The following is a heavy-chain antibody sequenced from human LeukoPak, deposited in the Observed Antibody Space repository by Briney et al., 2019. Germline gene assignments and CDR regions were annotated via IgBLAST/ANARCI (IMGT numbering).Heavy chain of an antibody. CDR3: ARGQYQLL. CDR2: VNPDGNEK. D-gene: IGHD2-2*01. CDR1: GFVFSSYW. V-gene: IGHV3-7*04. J-gene: IGHJ4*02. Sequence: GGSLRLSCAASGFVFSSYWMSWVRQAPGKGLEWVAKVNPDGNEKYYVDSVRGRFTISKDNPKNSVYLQMDSLKAEDTAVYYCARGQYQLLWGKGALIIVSS.